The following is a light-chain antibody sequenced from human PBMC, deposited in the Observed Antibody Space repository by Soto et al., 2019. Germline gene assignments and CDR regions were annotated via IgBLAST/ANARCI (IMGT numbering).Light chain of an antibody. CDR2: KAS. J-gene: IGKJ1*01. V-gene: IGKV1-5*03. CDR1: QNIGSW. CDR3: QQYNDYSWT. Sequence: IQMTQSPSTLSASIGDRVAITCRASQNIGSWLAWYQQRPGKAPRFLIYKASTLESGVPSRFSGSGSGTECTLTISSLQPDDFATYYCQQYNDYSWTFGQGTKVEIK.